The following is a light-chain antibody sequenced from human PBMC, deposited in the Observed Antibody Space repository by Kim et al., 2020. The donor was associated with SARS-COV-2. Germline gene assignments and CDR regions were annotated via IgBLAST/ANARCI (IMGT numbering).Light chain of an antibody. J-gene: IGLJ3*02. CDR1: NSNY. CDR2: RNN. Sequence: GATGQRCTICCSGINSNYVYWYQRLPGPAPKLLIYRNNHRPSGVPDRFSGSKSDTSASLAISGLRSDDEADYFCAAWDDSLSGRVFGGGTQLTVL. CDR3: AAWDDSLSGRV. V-gene: IGLV1-47*01.